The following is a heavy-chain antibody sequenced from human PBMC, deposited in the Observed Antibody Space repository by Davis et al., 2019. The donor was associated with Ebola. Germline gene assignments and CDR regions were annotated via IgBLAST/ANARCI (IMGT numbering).Heavy chain of an antibody. V-gene: IGHV5-51*01. CDR2: IYPGDSDT. Sequence: GESLKISCKGPGYSFTSYWSAWSPPMPGKGLVCMGMIYPGDSDTRYSPSFQGPVTISVDQSISTAYLQWDSLKASDTAMYYCTRSISYRGSNSDYWGQGTLVTVSS. J-gene: IGHJ4*02. CDR3: TRSISYRGSNSDY. CDR1: GYSFTSYW. D-gene: IGHD4-23*01.